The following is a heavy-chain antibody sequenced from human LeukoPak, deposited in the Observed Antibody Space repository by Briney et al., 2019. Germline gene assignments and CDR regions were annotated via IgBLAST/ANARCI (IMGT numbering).Heavy chain of an antibody. J-gene: IGHJ4*02. D-gene: IGHD3-3*01. CDR2: IIPIFGTA. Sequence: ASVKVSCKASGGTFSSYAISWVRQAPGQGLEWMGGIIPIFGTANYAQKFQGRVTMTTDTSTSTAYMELRSLRSDDTAVYYCARAVVYDFWSGCDFDYWGQGTLVTVSS. V-gene: IGHV1-69*05. CDR3: ARAVVYDFWSGCDFDY. CDR1: GGTFSSYA.